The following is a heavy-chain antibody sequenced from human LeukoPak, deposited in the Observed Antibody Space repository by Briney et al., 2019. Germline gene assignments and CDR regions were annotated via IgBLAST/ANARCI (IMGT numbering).Heavy chain of an antibody. D-gene: IGHD4-23*01. J-gene: IGHJ4*02. CDR3: AKEGDGGGLGFDY. CDR2: IRSSGGIT. CDR1: GFTFSTHA. Sequence: GGSLRLSCAASGFTFSTHAMSWVRQAPGKGLEWVSGIRSSGGITYYADSVKGRFTISRDNSKNTLYLQMNSLRAEDTAVYYCAKEGDGGGLGFDYWGQGTLVTV. V-gene: IGHV3-23*01.